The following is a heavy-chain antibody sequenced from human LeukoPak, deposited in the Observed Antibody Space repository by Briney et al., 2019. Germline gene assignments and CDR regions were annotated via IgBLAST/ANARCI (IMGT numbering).Heavy chain of an antibody. V-gene: IGHV1-18*01. D-gene: IGHD2-21*01. CDR1: GYTFTSYG. CDR3: ARRGRVVLSAKGDGFDI. CDR2: ISAYNGNT. Sequence: GASVKVSCKASGYTFTSYGISWVRQAPGQGLEWMGWISAYNGNTNYAQKLQGRVTMTTDTSTSTAYMELRSLRSDDTAVYYCARRGRVVLSAKGDGFDIWGQGTMVTVSS. J-gene: IGHJ3*02.